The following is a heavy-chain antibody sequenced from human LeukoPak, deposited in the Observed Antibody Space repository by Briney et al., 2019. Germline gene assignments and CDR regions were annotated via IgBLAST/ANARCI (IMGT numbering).Heavy chain of an antibody. V-gene: IGHV1-3*04. J-gene: IGHJ4*02. CDR3: ARDYSNFDY. D-gene: IGHD3-10*01. CDR1: GYTFTSYA. Sequence: ASVKVSCKASGYTFTSYAIHWVRQAPGQRLEWMGWINIGSGNPYYSQKFQDRVTITRDTSATTAYLELSGLRSEDTAVYYCARDYSNFDYWGQGTLVTVSS. CDR2: INIGSGNP.